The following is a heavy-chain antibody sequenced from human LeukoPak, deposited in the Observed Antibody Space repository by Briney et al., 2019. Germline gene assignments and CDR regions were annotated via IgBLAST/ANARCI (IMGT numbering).Heavy chain of an antibody. J-gene: IGHJ4*02. Sequence: GESLKISCKGPGYSFTSYWIGWVRQMPGKGLEWMGIIYPGDSDTRYSPSFQGQVTISADKSISTAYLQWSSLKASDTAMYYCARQGGGVGWQYYFDYWGQGTLVTVSS. V-gene: IGHV5-51*01. CDR1: GYSFTSYW. CDR3: ARQGGGVGWQYYFDY. D-gene: IGHD4-23*01. CDR2: IYPGDSDT.